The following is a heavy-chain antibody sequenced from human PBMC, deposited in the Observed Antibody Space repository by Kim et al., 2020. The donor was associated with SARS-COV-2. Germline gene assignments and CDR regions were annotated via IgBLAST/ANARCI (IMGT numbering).Heavy chain of an antibody. CDR3: TRDPKWFGELSLLDY. J-gene: IGHJ4*02. D-gene: IGHD3-10*01. CDR2: IKSKTDGETT. CDR1: GFTFSNAW. V-gene: IGHV3-15*01. Sequence: GGSLRLSCAASGFTFSNAWMSWVRQAPGKGLEWVGRIKSKTDGETTDYAATVKGRFAISRDDSKSTLYLQMNGLNTEDTAVYFCTRDPKWFGELSLLDYGGQGTLVTVSS.